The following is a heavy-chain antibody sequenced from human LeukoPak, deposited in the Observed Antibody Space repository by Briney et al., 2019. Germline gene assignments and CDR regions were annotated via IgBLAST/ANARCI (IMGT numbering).Heavy chain of an antibody. CDR2: IRHDGNNE. J-gene: IGHJ4*02. D-gene: IGHD7-27*01. V-gene: IGHV3-30*02. CDR1: GFIFSSYG. Sequence: GGSLRLSCAASGFIFSSYGMHWVRQAPGKGLEWVAYIRHDGNNEDYADSVKGRFTISRDNSKNTLYLQMNSLRAEDTAVYYCAKSTGAHYWGQGTLVTVSS. CDR3: AKSTGAHY.